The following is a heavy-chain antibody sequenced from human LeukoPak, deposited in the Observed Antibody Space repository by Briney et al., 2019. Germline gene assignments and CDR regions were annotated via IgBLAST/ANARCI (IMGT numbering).Heavy chain of an antibody. CDR3: ARVIMITFGPRRALDY. V-gene: IGHV3-23*01. D-gene: IGHD3-16*01. Sequence: GGSLRLSCAASGFTFSSYAMSWVRQAPGKGLEWVSAISGSGGSTYYADSVKGRFTISRDNSKNTLYLQMNSLRAEDTAVYYCARVIMITFGPRRALDYWGQGTLVTVSS. CDR1: GFTFSSYA. CDR2: ISGSGGST. J-gene: IGHJ4*02.